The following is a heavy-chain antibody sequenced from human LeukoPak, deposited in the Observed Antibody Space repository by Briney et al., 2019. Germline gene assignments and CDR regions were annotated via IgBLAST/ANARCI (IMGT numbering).Heavy chain of an antibody. Sequence: GASVKVSCKASGGAFSSYAISWVRQAPGQGLEWMGGIIPIFGTANYAQKFQGRVTITADESTSTAYMELSSLRSEDTAVYYCARDIAAAGPIYYYYYMDVWGKGTTVTVSS. J-gene: IGHJ6*03. V-gene: IGHV1-69*13. CDR3: ARDIAAAGPIYYYYYMDV. D-gene: IGHD6-13*01. CDR1: GGAFSSYA. CDR2: IIPIFGTA.